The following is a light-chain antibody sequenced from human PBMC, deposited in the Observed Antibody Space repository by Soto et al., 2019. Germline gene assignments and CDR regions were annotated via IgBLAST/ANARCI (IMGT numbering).Light chain of an antibody. CDR3: QQSSHSSRT. J-gene: IGKJ2*01. V-gene: IGKV1-39*01. Sequence: DVQMTQSPSSLSASVGDRVTLTCRASQSIDMYLSWYQQKPGKAPRLLIYGASNLQSGVPSRFSGSGSGTDFTLTISSLQPEDFATYYCQQSSHSSRTFGQGTKLEIK. CDR1: QSIDMY. CDR2: GAS.